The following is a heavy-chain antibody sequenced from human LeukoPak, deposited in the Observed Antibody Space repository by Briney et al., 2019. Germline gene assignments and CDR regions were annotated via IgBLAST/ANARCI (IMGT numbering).Heavy chain of an antibody. Sequence: PGGSLRLSCAASGFTFSSYAMSWVRQAPGKGLEWVSAISGSGGSTYYADSVKGRFTTSRDNSKNTLYLQMNSLRAEDTAVYYCAKSAIYGSGSLKYYFDYWGQGTLVTVSS. CDR3: AKSAIYGSGSLKYYFDY. CDR1: GFTFSSYA. CDR2: ISGSGGST. V-gene: IGHV3-23*01. J-gene: IGHJ4*02. D-gene: IGHD3-10*01.